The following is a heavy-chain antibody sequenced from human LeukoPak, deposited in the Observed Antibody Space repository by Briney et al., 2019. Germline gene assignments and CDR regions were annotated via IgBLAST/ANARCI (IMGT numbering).Heavy chain of an antibody. V-gene: IGHV4-59*01. CDR3: ACYDVGSNWAQSFDI. CDR2: AHYSGTT. D-gene: IGHD6-13*01. Sequence: SETLSLTCTVSDDSINNYYWNWIRQPQGKGLEWLGFAHYSGTTNSNPSLQSRVTISIDTSKSQCSLRLSSVTAADTAVYYCACYDVGSNWAQSFDIWGQGTMVTVSS. CDR1: DDSINNYY. J-gene: IGHJ3*02.